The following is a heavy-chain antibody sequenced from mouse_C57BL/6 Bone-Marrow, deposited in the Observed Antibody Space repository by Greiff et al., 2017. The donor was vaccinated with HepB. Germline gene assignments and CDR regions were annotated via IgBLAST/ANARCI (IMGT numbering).Heavy chain of an antibody. V-gene: IGHV1-69*01. CDR1: GYTFTSYW. J-gene: IGHJ4*01. CDR2: IDPSDSYT. D-gene: IGHD3-1*01. CDR3: ARKGLYAMDY. Sequence: QVQLQQPGAELVMPGASVKLSCKASGYTFTSYWMHWVKQRPGQGLEWIGEIDPSDSYTNYNQKFKGKSTLTVDKSSSTAYMQLSSLTSEDSAVYDCARKGLYAMDYWGQGTSVTVSS.